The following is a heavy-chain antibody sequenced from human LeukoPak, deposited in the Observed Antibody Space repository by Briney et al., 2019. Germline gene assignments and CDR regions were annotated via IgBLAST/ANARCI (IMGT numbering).Heavy chain of an antibody. CDR2: IWYDGSNK. CDR1: GFTFSSYG. CDR3: ARDPDSSGWYVFDY. Sequence: PGGSLRLSCAASGFTFSSYGMPWVRQAPGKGLEWVAVIWYDGSNKYYADSVKGRFTISRDNSKNTLYLQMNSLRAEDTAVYYCARDPDSSGWYVFDYWGQGTLVTVSS. J-gene: IGHJ4*02. V-gene: IGHV3-33*01. D-gene: IGHD6-19*01.